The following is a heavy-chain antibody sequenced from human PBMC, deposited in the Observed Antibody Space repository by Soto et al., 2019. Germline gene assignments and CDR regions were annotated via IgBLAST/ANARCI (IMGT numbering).Heavy chain of an antibody. CDR2: IKQDGSEK. D-gene: IGHD6-19*01. V-gene: IGHV3-7*01. J-gene: IGHJ6*02. CDR1: GLTFSSYW. CDR3: ATDRYSSGWYPNYYYGMDV. Sequence: GGSLRLSCAASGLTFSSYWMSWVRQAPGKGLEWVANIKQDGSEKYYVDSVKGRFTISRDNAKNSLYLQMNSLRAEDTAVYYCATDRYSSGWYPNYYYGMDVWGQGATVTVSS.